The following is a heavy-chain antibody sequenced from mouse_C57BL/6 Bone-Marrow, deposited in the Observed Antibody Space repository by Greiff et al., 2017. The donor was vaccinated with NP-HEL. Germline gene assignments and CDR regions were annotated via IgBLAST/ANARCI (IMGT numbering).Heavy chain of an antibody. CDR1: GYTFTGYW. CDR2: ILPGSGST. CDR3: ASDSMSLCITTVVEKVYWYCDV. V-gene: IGHV1-9*01. J-gene: IGHJ1*03. D-gene: IGHD1-1*01. Sequence: QVQLKQSGAELMKPGASVKLSCKATGYTFTGYWIEWVKQRPGHGLEWIGEILPGSGSTNYNEKFKGKATFTADTSSNTAYMQLSSQTTEDSAIYYGASDSMSLCITTVVEKVYWYCDVWGTGTTVTVSS.